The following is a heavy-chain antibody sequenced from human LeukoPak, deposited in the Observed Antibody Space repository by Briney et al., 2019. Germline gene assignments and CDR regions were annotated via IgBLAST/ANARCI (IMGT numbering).Heavy chain of an antibody. CDR1: GFTFDKYA. CDR3: ASRDPCSGDICYGLRY. Sequence: GGSPRLSCAASGFTFDKYAIPWVRQAPGKGLERVSVVGASGNAQYTDPVKGRFTISRDNSKNTVSLQMNNLRAEDTAIYYCASRDPCSGDICYGLRYWGQGTLVTVST. CDR2: VGASGNA. D-gene: IGHD2-15*01. J-gene: IGHJ4*02. V-gene: IGHV3-23*01.